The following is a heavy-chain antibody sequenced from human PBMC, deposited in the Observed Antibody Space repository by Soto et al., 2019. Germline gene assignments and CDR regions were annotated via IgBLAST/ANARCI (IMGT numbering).Heavy chain of an antibody. CDR1: GFTFSNYG. CDR3: AKVPANVEIHGAFDY. V-gene: IGHV3-30*18. J-gene: IGHJ4*02. D-gene: IGHD4-17*01. Sequence: QVQLVESGGGVVQPGRSLRLSCAASGFTFSNYGMHWVRQAPGKGLEWVALISYDGYNKYYADSVKGRFTISRDSSKSTLYLQMDSLKAEDTAVYYCAKVPANVEIHGAFDYWGQGTLVTVSS. CDR2: ISYDGYNK.